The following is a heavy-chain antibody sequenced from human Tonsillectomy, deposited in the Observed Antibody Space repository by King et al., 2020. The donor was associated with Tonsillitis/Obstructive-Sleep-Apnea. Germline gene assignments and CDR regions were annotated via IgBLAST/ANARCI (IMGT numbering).Heavy chain of an antibody. Sequence: VQLVESGGGLVQPGGSLRLSCAASGFTFSNYWMHWVRQAPGKGLVWVSRINSDGSSTNYADSVKGRFTVSRDNAKNTLYLQMNSLRAEDTAVYYCARGSRGLGLDYWGQGTLVTVSS. CDR2: INSDGSST. CDR1: GFTFSNYW. D-gene: IGHD6-19*01. J-gene: IGHJ4*02. CDR3: ARGSRGLGLDY. V-gene: IGHV3-74*01.